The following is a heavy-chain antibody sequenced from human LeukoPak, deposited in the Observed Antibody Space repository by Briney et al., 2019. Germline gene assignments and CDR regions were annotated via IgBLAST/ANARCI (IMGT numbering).Heavy chain of an antibody. CDR3: AKGVYYGSDNFDY. CDR1: GFTFSTYA. D-gene: IGHD3-10*01. J-gene: IGHJ4*02. V-gene: IGHV3-23*01. Sequence: GGSLRLFCAVSGFTFSTYAMFSVRHPPGKGLEWVSCITGDAGTYYADSVKARFTISRENSKDTLYLQMNSLRAEDTAVYYCAKGVYYGSDNFDYWGQGTLVTVSS. CDR2: ITGDAGT.